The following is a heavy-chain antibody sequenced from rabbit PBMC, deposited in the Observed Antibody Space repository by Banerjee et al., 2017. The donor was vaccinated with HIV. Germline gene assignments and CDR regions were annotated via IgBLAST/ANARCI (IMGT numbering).Heavy chain of an antibody. CDR1: GFDFSSGYD. CDR3: ARRGSGNSGAYMLNL. J-gene: IGHJ4*01. V-gene: IGHV1S43*01. CDR2: ITYRGSA. D-gene: IGHD1-1*01. Sequence: QEQLKESGGGLVQPGGSLKLSCKASGFDFSSGYDMCWVRLAPGKGLEYIGYITYRGSAYYASWVNGRFTISRENTQNTLYLQLNSLTAADTATYFCARRGSGNSGAYMLNLWGPGTLVTVS.